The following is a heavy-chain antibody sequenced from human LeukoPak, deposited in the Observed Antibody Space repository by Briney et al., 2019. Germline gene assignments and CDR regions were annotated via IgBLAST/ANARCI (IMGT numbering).Heavy chain of an antibody. CDR1: GYTFTGYY. D-gene: IGHD2-2*01. CDR2: INPNSGGT. J-gene: IGHJ6*03. CDR3: ARGDCSATSCSHYYYYMDV. V-gene: IGHV1-2*02. Sequence: ASVKVSCKASGYTFTGYYIHWVRQAPGQGLEWMGWINPNSGGTNYAQEFQGRVTMTRDTSISTAYMELSRLRSDDTAVYYCARGDCSATSCSHYYYYMDVWGKGTTVTISS.